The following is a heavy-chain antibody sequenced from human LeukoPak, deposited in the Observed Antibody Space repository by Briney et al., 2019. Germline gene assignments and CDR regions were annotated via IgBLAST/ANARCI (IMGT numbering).Heavy chain of an antibody. CDR2: INHSGST. CDR3: ARGLGNLEMATILYYFDY. CDR1: GGSFSGYY. J-gene: IGHJ4*02. Sequence: SETLSLTCAVYGGSFSGYYWSWIRQPPGKGLEWIGEINHSGSTNYNPSLKSRVTISVDTSKNQFSLKLGSVTAADTAVYYCARGLGNLEMATILYYFDYWGQGTLVTVSS. D-gene: IGHD5-24*01. V-gene: IGHV4-34*01.